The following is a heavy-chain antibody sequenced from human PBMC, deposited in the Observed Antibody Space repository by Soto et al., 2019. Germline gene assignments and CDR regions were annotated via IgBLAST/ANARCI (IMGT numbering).Heavy chain of an antibody. V-gene: IGHV3-23*01. D-gene: IGHD5-18*01. CDR3: AKGIPDTGGYYYYSMDV. J-gene: IGHJ6*02. CDR1: GFTFSSYA. Sequence: VGSLRLSCAASGFTFSSYAMGWVRQAPWKGLDWVSVISGSGGITYSADSVKGRFTISRDNSKNILYLQMNSLRAEDTAVYYCAKGIPDTGGYYYYSMDVWGQGTAVTVSS. CDR2: ISGSGGIT.